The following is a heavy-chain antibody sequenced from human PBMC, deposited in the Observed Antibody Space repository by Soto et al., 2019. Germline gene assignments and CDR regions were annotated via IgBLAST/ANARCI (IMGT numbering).Heavy chain of an antibody. CDR1: GFTFSSYG. Sequence: GGSLRLSCAASGFTFSSYGMHWVRQAPGKGLEWVAVIWYDGSNKYYADSVKGRFTISRDDSKNTLYLQMNSLRAEDTAVYYCARDVARTFGGVIVLDYWGQGTLVTVSS. J-gene: IGHJ4*02. CDR3: ARDVARTFGGVIVLDY. D-gene: IGHD3-16*02. CDR2: IWYDGSNK. V-gene: IGHV3-33*01.